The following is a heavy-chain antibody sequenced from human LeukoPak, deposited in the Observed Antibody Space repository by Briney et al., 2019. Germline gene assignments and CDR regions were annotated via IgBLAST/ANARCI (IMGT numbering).Heavy chain of an antibody. CDR3: ASEHNRYCSSTSCYIPP. V-gene: IGHV3-30*03. D-gene: IGHD2-2*02. J-gene: IGHJ5*02. CDR2: ILHDGSNK. Sequence: GRSLRLSCAASGFTFSSYGMNWVRQSPGKGLEWVAVILHDGSNKYYADSVKGRFTISRDNSKNTMYLQMNSLRAEDTAVYYCASEHNRYCSSTSCYIPPWGQGTLVTVSS. CDR1: GFTFSSYG.